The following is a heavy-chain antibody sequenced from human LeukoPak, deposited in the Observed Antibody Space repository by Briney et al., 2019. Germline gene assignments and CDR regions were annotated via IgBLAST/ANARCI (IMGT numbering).Heavy chain of an antibody. J-gene: IGHJ4*02. CDR3: ARDYYYDSSGYFEY. D-gene: IGHD3-22*01. Sequence: XGSLRLSCAASGFTFSTYAMSWVRQAPGRGLEWVSAISGRGDSTYYADSVKGRFTISRDYSKNTLYLQMNSLRAEDTALYYCARDYYYDSSGYFEYWGQGTLVTVSS. CDR1: GFTFSTYA. CDR2: ISGRGDST. V-gene: IGHV3-23*01.